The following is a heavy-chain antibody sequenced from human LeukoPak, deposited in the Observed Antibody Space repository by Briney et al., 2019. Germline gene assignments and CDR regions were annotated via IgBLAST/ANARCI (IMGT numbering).Heavy chain of an antibody. V-gene: IGHV1-8*02. CDR3: ARGPAILTGYYPPYYFDY. D-gene: IGHD3-9*01. J-gene: IGHJ4*02. CDR2: INPNSGNT. Sequence: GASVKVSCKASGYTFTGYYMHWVRQAPGQGLEWMGWINPNSGNTGYAQKFQGRVTMTRNTSISTAYMELSSLRSEDTAVYYCARGPAILTGYYPPYYFDYWGQGTLVTVSS. CDR1: GYTFTGYY.